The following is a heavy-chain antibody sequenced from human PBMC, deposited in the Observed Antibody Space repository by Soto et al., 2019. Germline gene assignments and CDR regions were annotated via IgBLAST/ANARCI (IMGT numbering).Heavy chain of an antibody. CDR1: GFTFNTYA. D-gene: IGHD4-17*01. CDR3: AKDRGRSTVTACAY. J-gene: IGHJ4*02. CDR2: ISYDESNK. V-gene: IGHV3-30*18. Sequence: QVQLVESGGGVVQPGRSLRLSCAASGFTFNTYAMHWVRQAPGKGLEWVAVISYDESNKYYADSVKGRFTISRDNSKNTLYLQMNSLRAVDTAVYYCAKDRGRSTVTACAYWGQGTLVTVFS.